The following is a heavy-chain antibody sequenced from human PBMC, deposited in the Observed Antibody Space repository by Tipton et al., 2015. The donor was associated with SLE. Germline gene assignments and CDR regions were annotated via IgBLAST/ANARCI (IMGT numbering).Heavy chain of an antibody. D-gene: IGHD3-16*02. J-gene: IGHJ3*02. CDR3: ASSPYDYVWGSYRLDAFDI. CDR1: GGSFSGYY. V-gene: IGHV4-34*01. CDR2: IYYSGST. Sequence: TLSLTCAVYGGSFSGYYWGWIRQPPGKGLEWIGSIYYSGSTYYNPSLKSRVTISVDTSKNQFSLKLSSVTAADTAVYYCASSPYDYVWGSYRLDAFDIWGQGTMVTVSS.